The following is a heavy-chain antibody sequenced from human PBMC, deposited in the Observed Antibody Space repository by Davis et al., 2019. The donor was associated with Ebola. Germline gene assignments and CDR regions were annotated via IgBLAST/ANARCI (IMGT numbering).Heavy chain of an antibody. CDR3: AKDNRNIWSEV. J-gene: IGHJ3*01. CDR2: LGTSADT. V-gene: IGHV3-23*01. D-gene: IGHD2/OR15-2a*01. Sequence: GESLKISCAASGFTFSSHWMSWVRQAPGKGLEWVSTLGTSADTYYADSVKGRFTISRDNSKNTLYLQMNGLRVEDTAIYYCAKDNRNIWSEVWGQGTMVTVSS. CDR1: GFTFSSHW.